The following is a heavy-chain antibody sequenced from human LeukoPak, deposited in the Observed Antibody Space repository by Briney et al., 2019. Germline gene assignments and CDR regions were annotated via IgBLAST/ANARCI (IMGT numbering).Heavy chain of an antibody. V-gene: IGHV3-21*01. CDR2: ISTSSRYI. D-gene: IGHD2-2*01. Sequence: GGSLSLSRSASGFTLSNYDMNWVRQAPGKGLEWVSSISTSSRYIYYKDSVRGRFTISRDDAKNSLYLEMNSLRAEDTAVYYCARADCSSSTCYLRRSWFDPWGQGTLVTVSS. CDR1: GFTLSNYD. CDR3: ARADCSSSTCYLRRSWFDP. J-gene: IGHJ5*02.